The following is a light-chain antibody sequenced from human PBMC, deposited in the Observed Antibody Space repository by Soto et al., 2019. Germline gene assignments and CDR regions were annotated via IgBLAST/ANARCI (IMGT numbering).Light chain of an antibody. CDR1: HGIVTW. CDR2: AAS. Sequence: DIQMTQSPSSVSASVGDRVTITCRPSHGIVTWLVWYQQKPGKAPKLLLSAASTLGTEVPSRFSATGSGTDFALTISSLQPEDFATYYCQQADSVPFTFGQGTKVEIK. CDR3: QQADSVPFT. J-gene: IGKJ2*01. V-gene: IGKV1-12*01.